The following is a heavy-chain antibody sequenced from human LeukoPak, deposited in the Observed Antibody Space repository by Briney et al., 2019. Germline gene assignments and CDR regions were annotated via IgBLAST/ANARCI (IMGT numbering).Heavy chain of an antibody. Sequence: GESLRISCKGSGYSFTSYWISWVRQMPGKGLEWMGRIDPSDSYTNYSPSFQGHVTISADKSISTAYLQWSSLKASDTAMYYCARHRYCSSTSCYGYYYYGMDVWSQGTTVTVSS. CDR1: GYSFTSYW. V-gene: IGHV5-10-1*01. J-gene: IGHJ6*02. D-gene: IGHD2-2*01. CDR2: IDPSDSYT. CDR3: ARHRYCSSTSCYGYYYYGMDV.